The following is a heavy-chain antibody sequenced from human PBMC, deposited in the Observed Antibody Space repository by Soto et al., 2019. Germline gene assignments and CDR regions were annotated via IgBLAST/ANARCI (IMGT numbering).Heavy chain of an antibody. CDR3: AKGRGYCTSTSCYVGSDY. V-gene: IGHV3-23*01. CDR2: ISGSGYST. J-gene: IGHJ4*02. Sequence: EVQLLESGGGLVQPGGSLRLSCAASGFTFSSYAMSWVRQAPGKGLEWVSAISGSGYSTYYADSVKGRFTISRDNSKNQLHLQINSRRAEDTAVYYCAKGRGYCTSTSCYVGSDYWGQGTLVTVSS. CDR1: GFTFSSYA. D-gene: IGHD2-2*01.